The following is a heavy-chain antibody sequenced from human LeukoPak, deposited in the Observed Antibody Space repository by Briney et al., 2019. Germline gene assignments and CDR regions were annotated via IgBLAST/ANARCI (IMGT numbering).Heavy chain of an antibody. CDR1: EFDFSTHA. D-gene: IGHD4-17*01. J-gene: IGHJ4*02. CDR3: ANEIRPNDY. CDR2: ISISGTKT. V-gene: IGHV3-23*01. Sequence: GGSLRLSCAASEFDFSTHAMTWVRQAPGKGLEWVSAISISGTKTYYADPVKGRFTISRDNSKNTLYLQMYSLRAEDTAVYYCANEIRPNDYWGQGTLVTVSS.